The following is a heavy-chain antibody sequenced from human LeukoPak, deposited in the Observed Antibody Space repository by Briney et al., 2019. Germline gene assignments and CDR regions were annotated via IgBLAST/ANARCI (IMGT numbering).Heavy chain of an antibody. CDR2: INSDGSST. Sequence: GGSLRLSCAASGFTFSSYWMHWVRQAPGKGLVWVSRINSDGSSTSYADSVKGRFTISRDNAKNSLYLQMNSLRAEDTALYYCAKVRYSSSWYDAFDIWGQGTMVTVSS. D-gene: IGHD6-13*01. CDR3: AKVRYSSSWYDAFDI. J-gene: IGHJ3*02. V-gene: IGHV3-74*01. CDR1: GFTFSSYW.